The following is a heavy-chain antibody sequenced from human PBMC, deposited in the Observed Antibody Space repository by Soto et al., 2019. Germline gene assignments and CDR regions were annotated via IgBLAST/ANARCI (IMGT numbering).Heavy chain of an antibody. J-gene: IGHJ3*02. D-gene: IGHD3-10*01. V-gene: IGHV3-9*01. CDR3: AKDLFTYYYASGSYYHAFDI. Sequence: EVQLVESGGGLVQPGRSLRLSCAASRFSFDDYAMYWVRQPPGKGLEWVSGISWNSGSIGYADSVKGRFTISRDNAKNSLYLQMNSLRAEDTALYYCAKDLFTYYYASGSYYHAFDIWGQGTMVTVSS. CDR1: RFSFDDYA. CDR2: ISWNSGSI.